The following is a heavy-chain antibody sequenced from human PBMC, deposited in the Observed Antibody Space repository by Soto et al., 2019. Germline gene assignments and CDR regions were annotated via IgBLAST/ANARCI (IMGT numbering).Heavy chain of an antibody. J-gene: IGHJ5*02. CDR2: IYYSGST. CDR1: GGSISTYY. CDR3: ARWSPTGDWFDP. Sequence: SETLSFTCTVSGGSISTYYWSWIRQPPGRGLEWIGYIYYSGSTNYNPSLKSRVTISVDTSNQFSLKLNSVTVADTAVYYCARWSPTGDWFDPWGQGTLVT. D-gene: IGHD1-26*01. V-gene: IGHV4-59*08.